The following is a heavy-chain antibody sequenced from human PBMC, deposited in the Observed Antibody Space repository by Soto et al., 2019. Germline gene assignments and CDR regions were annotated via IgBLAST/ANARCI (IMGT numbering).Heavy chain of an antibody. CDR2: INPNSGGT. J-gene: IGHJ6*02. V-gene: IGHV1-2*02. Sequence: ASVKVSCKASGYTFTGYYMHWVRQAPGQGLEWMGWINPNSGGTNYAQKFQGRVTMTRDTSTSTAYMELSRLRSDDTAVYYCARDISGYYLDYYYGMDVWGQGTTVTVSS. D-gene: IGHD5-12*01. CDR3: ARDISGYYLDYYYGMDV. CDR1: GYTFTGYY.